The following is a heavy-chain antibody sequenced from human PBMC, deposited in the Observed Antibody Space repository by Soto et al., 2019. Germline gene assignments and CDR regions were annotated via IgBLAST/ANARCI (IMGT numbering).Heavy chain of an antibody. J-gene: IGHJ5*02. V-gene: IGHV3-23*01. CDR2: FSGGGGGT. Sequence: EVQLLESGGGLVQPGGSLRLSCAVSGFIISDYGVTWVRQAPGKGLEWVSGFSGGGGGTFYADSVKGRFTISRDEPKNTAYLQKNRPGAENTALYYTVRWNGFGDRWGQETLVTVSS. D-gene: IGHD1-1*01. CDR3: VRWNGFGDR. CDR1: GFIISDYG.